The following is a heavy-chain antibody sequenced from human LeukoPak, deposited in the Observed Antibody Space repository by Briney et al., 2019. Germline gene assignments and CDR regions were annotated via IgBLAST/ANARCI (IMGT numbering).Heavy chain of an antibody. V-gene: IGHV3-48*03. CDR3: ARDTLSVTMVKYSFDC. CDR2: ISSGASTI. CDR1: GFAFSSYE. J-gene: IGHJ4*02. D-gene: IGHD4/OR15-4a*01. Sequence: GGSLRLSCAASGFAFSSYEMNWVRQAPGKGLEWVSYISSGASTISYADSVKGRFTISRDNTKNSLYLQMNSLRAEDTAVYYCARDTLSVTMVKYSFDCWGQGTLVTVSS.